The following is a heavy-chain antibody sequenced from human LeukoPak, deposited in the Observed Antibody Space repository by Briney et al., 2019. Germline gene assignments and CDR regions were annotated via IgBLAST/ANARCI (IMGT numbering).Heavy chain of an antibody. CDR3: AKPPGLRRLDP. V-gene: IGHV3-23*01. Sequence: GGSLILSCAASGFTFSSYWMSWVRQAPGKGLEWVSTFSGSGGNTYYADSVKGRFTISRDNSKNTLYLQMNSLRAEDTAVYYCAKPPGLRRLDPWGQGTLVTVSS. CDR2: FSGSGGNT. D-gene: IGHD5-12*01. CDR1: GFTFSSYW. J-gene: IGHJ5*02.